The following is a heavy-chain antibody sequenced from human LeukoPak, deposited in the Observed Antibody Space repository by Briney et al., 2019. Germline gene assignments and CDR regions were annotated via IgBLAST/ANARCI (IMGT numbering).Heavy chain of an antibody. CDR3: ARDRAVRGGIDY. D-gene: IGHD3-10*01. Sequence: GGSLRLSCAASGFTFDDYGMHWVRQAPGKGLEWVAVIWYDGSNKYYADSVKGRFTISRDNSKNTLYLQMNSLRAEDTAVYYCARDRAVRGGIDYWGQGTLVTVSS. CDR1: GFTFDDYG. CDR2: IWYDGSNK. J-gene: IGHJ4*02. V-gene: IGHV3-33*08.